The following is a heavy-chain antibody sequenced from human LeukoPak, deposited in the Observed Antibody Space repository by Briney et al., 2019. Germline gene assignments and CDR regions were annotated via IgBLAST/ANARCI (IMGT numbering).Heavy chain of an antibody. V-gene: IGHV3-53*01. CDR3: ARTDPLVRGVTYFDY. D-gene: IGHD3-10*01. CDR1: GFTVSSNY. Sequence: PGGSLRLSCAASGFTVSSNYMSWVRQAPGKGLEWVSVIYSGGSTYYADSVKGRFTISRDNSKNTLYLQMNSLRAEDTAVYYCARTDPLVRGVTYFDYWGQGTLVTVSS. J-gene: IGHJ4*02. CDR2: IYSGGST.